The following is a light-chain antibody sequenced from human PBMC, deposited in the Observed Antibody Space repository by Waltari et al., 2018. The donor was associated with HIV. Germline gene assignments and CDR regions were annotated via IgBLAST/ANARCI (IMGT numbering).Light chain of an antibody. CDR3: CSYAGSYTFG. Sequence: QSALTQPRSVSGSPGQSITISCTGTSSDVGGYNYVSWYQPHPGKAPKLMIYDVTKRPSGVPDRFSGSKSGNTASLTISGLQAEDEADYYCCSYAGSYTFGFGGGTKLTVL. V-gene: IGLV2-11*01. CDR1: SSDVGGYNY. CDR2: DVT. J-gene: IGLJ3*02.